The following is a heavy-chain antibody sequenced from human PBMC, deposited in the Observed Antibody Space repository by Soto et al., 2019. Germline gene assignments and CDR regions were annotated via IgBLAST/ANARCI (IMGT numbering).Heavy chain of an antibody. V-gene: IGHV3-73*01. CDR2: IRSKANSYAT. J-gene: IGHJ6*02. CDR1: GFTFSGSA. Sequence: GGSLRLSCAASGFTFSGSAMHWVRQASGKGLEWVGRIRSKANSYATAYAASVKGRFTISRDDSKNTLYLQMNSLRAEDTAVYYCAKDRGGMNYYYGMDVWGQGTTVTVSS. CDR3: AKDRGGMNYYYGMDV. D-gene: IGHD3-10*01.